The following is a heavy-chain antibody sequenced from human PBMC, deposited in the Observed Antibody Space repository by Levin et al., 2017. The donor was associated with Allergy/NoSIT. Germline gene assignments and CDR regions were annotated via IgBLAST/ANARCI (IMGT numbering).Heavy chain of an antibody. Sequence: KVSCKGSGYSFTSYWIGWVRQMPGKGLEWMGIIYPGDSDTRYSPSFQGQVTISADKSISTAYLQWSSLKASDTAMYYCARQACSGGSCYPYDAFDIWGQGTMVTVSS. V-gene: IGHV5-51*01. CDR3: ARQACSGGSCYPYDAFDI. CDR1: GYSFTSYW. D-gene: IGHD2-15*01. J-gene: IGHJ3*02. CDR2: IYPGDSDT.